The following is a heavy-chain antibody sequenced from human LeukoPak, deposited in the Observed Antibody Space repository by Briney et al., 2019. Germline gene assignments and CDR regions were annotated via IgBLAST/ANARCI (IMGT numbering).Heavy chain of an antibody. J-gene: IGHJ3*02. D-gene: IGHD3-3*01. CDR2: INPNSGGT. Sequence: GASVKVSCKASGYTFTGYYMHWVRQAPGQGLEWMGWINPNSGGTNYAQKFLGRVTMTRDTSISTAYMELSRLRSDDTAVYYCARGSSRSIFGVVTDAFDIWGQGTMVTVSS. CDR1: GYTFTGYY. CDR3: ARGSSRSIFGVVTDAFDI. V-gene: IGHV1-2*02.